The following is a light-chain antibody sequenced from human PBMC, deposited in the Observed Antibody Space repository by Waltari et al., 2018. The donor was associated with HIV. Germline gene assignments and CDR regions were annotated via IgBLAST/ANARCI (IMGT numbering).Light chain of an antibody. Sequence: QSVLTQPPSVSAAPGQKVTISCSGSSPHLGNNHVSWYQQLPGRAPKLLIFENNKRPSGIPDRFSGSKSGTSAALGITGLQTGDEADYYCGSWDNSLSTGVFGGGTKVTVL. J-gene: IGLJ3*02. CDR3: GSWDNSLSTGV. CDR2: ENN. V-gene: IGLV1-51*02. CDR1: SPHLGNNH.